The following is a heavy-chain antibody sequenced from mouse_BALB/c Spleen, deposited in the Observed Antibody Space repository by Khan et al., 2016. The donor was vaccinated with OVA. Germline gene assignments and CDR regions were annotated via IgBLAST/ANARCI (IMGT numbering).Heavy chain of an antibody. CDR3: ARDYWDVFAY. Sequence: EVQLQESGAELVKPGASVKLSCTASGFNIKDTYMHWVKQRPEQGLEWIGRIDPANGNTKYDPKFQGKATITADTSSNTAYLQLSSLTSADTAVYYCARDYWDVFAYWGQGTLVTVSA. J-gene: IGHJ3*01. D-gene: IGHD4-1*01. CDR1: GFNIKDTY. V-gene: IGHV14-3*02. CDR2: IDPANGNT.